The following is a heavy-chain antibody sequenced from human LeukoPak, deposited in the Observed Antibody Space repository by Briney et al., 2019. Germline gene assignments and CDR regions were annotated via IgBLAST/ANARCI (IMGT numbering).Heavy chain of an antibody. CDR3: ARNQPYDFWSGYYNNWFDP. D-gene: IGHD3-3*01. CDR2: IYHSGST. Sequence: SETLSLTCAVSGGSISSSNWWSWVRQPPGKGLEWIGEIYHSGSTNYNPSLKGRVTISVDKSKNQFSLKLSSVTAADTAVYYCARNQPYDFWSGYYNNWFDPWGQGTLVTVSS. J-gene: IGHJ5*02. CDR1: GGSISSSNW. V-gene: IGHV4-4*02.